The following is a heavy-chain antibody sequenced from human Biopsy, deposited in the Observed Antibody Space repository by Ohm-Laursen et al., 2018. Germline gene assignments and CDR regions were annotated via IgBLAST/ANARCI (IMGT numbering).Heavy chain of an antibody. D-gene: IGHD3-9*01. CDR2: MKPNSGTA. J-gene: IGHJ1*01. V-gene: IGHV1-2*04. Sequence: ASVKVSCKTSGYTFTGYFLHWVRQVPGHGLEWMGWMKPNSGTAKIVENFQGSVTMTRDTSITTAYLDLTRLTSDDTAVYFCAKGQDLTAGAEYFQYWGQGALITVSS. CDR1: GYTFTGYF. CDR3: AKGQDLTAGAEYFQY.